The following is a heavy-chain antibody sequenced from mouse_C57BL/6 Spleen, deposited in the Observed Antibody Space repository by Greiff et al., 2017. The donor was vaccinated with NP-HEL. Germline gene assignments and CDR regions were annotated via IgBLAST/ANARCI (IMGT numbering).Heavy chain of an antibody. Sequence: VPLQQPGAELVMPGASVKLSCKASGYTFTSYWMHWVKQRRGQGLEWIGEIDPSDSYTNYNQKFKGKSTLTVDKSSSTAYMQLSSLTSEDAAVYYCARDLIYYYGSGYFDVWGTGTTVTVSS. CDR3: ARDLIYYYGSGYFDV. CDR1: GYTFTSYW. J-gene: IGHJ1*03. D-gene: IGHD1-1*01. V-gene: IGHV1-69*01. CDR2: IDPSDSYT.